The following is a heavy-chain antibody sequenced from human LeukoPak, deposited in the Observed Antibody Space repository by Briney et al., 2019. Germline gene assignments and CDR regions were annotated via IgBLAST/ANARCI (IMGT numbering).Heavy chain of an antibody. CDR3: ASSGGYSSYDY. V-gene: IGHV3-30-3*01. CDR2: ISYDGSNK. Sequence: GGSLRLSCAASGFTFSSYAMHWVRQAPGKGLEWVAVISYDGSNKYYADSVKGRFTISRDNSKNTLYLQMNSLRAEDTAVYYCASSGGYSSYDYWGQGTLVTVSS. CDR1: GFTFSSYA. D-gene: IGHD5-18*01. J-gene: IGHJ4*02.